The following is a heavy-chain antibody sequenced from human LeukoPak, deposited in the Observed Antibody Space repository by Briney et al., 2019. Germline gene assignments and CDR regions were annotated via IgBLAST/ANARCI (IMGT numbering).Heavy chain of an antibody. Sequence: SETLSLTCAVYGGSFSHYYWSWIRQSPGVGLEWIGEINDSGTINYSPSLMSRVTISVDKSKNQFSLKLSSATAADTAVYYCARRWNYGRNYYIDVWGKGATVSVSS. V-gene: IGHV4-34*01. D-gene: IGHD1-7*01. CDR2: INDSGTI. J-gene: IGHJ6*03. CDR3: ARRWNYGRNYYIDV. CDR1: GGSFSHYY.